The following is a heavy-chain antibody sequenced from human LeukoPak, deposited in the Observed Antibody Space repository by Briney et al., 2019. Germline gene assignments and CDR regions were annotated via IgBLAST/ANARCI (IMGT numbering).Heavy chain of an antibody. CDR2: ISGSGGST. V-gene: IGHV3-23*01. CDR1: GFTFSSYA. J-gene: IGHJ4*02. D-gene: IGHD4-17*01. Sequence: GGSLRLSCAASGFTFSSYAMSWVRQAPGKGLEWASAISGSGGSTYYADSVKGRFTISRDNSKNTLYLQMNSLRAEDTAVYYCAKVNDYGDYEGYFDYWGQGTLVTVSS. CDR3: AKVNDYGDYEGYFDY.